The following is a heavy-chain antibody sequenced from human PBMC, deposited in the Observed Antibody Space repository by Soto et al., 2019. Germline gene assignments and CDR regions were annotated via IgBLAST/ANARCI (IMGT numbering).Heavy chain of an antibody. CDR2: IKTDASET. CDR1: GFSLPSYG. J-gene: IGHJ4*01. V-gene: IGHV3-7*01. CDR3: ARDSGYCSGSSENHYLDC. Sequence: PGGSLRLSCAASGFSLPSYGMSWVRQAPGKGLEWLSTIKTDASETKYVDSVKGRLTVSSDNSKNSLYLQMDSLRAEDTAVYYCARDSGYCSGSSENHYLDCWGRGTLVTVSS. D-gene: IGHD3-10*01.